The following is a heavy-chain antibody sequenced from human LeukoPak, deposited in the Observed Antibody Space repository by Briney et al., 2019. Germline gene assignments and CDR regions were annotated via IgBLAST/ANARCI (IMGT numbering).Heavy chain of an antibody. Sequence: ASVKVSCKASGYTFTGYGISWVRQAPGQGLEWMGWISAYNGNTNYAQKLQGRVTMTTDTSTSTAYMELRSLRSDDTAVYYCARQTAITGTTPFDYWGQGTLVTVSS. V-gene: IGHV1-18*01. CDR1: GYTFTGYG. CDR2: ISAYNGNT. D-gene: IGHD1-20*01. CDR3: ARQTAITGTTPFDY. J-gene: IGHJ4*02.